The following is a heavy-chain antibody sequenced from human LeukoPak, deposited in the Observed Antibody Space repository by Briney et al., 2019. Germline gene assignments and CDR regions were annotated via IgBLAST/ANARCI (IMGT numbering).Heavy chain of an antibody. Sequence: ASVKVSCKASGYTFTGYYMHWVRQAPGQGLEWMGWINPNSGGTNYAQKFQGRVTMTRDTSISTAYMELSRLRSDDTAVYYCARFGNYYGSGGYYNVGYWGQGTLVTVSS. V-gene: IGHV1-2*02. CDR3: ARFGNYYGSGGYYNVGY. CDR1: GYTFTGYY. D-gene: IGHD3-10*01. J-gene: IGHJ4*02. CDR2: INPNSGGT.